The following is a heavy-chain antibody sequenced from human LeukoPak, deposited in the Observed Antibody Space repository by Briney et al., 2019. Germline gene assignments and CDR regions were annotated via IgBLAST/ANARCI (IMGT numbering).Heavy chain of an antibody. D-gene: IGHD6-13*01. CDR3: AKDTGLVAAAGVFDY. Sequence: GRSLRLSCAASGFTFDDYAMPWVRHAPGKGLEWVSGVSWNSGSIGYADSVKGRFTISRDNAKNSLYLQMNSLRAEDTALYYCAKDTGLVAAAGVFDYWGQGTLVTVS. CDR2: VSWNSGSI. CDR1: GFTFDDYA. V-gene: IGHV3-9*01. J-gene: IGHJ4*02.